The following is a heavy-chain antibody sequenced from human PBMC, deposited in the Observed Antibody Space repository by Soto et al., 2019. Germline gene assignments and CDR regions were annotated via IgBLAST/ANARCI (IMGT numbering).Heavy chain of an antibody. CDR1: GGTFSSYT. J-gene: IGHJ5*02. CDR3: TRDARSSFDWLDP. V-gene: IGHV1-69*08. CDR2: IIPTLGIA. Sequence: QVQLVQSGAEVKKPGPSVKVSCKASGGTFSSYTISWVRQAPGQGLEWMGRIIPTLGIANYAQKFQGRVTITADKSTSTAYLELSSLRSEDTAMYSCTRDARSSFDWLDPWGQGTLGTVSS.